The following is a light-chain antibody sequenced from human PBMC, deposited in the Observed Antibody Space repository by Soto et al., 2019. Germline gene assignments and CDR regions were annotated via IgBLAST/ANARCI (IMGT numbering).Light chain of an antibody. V-gene: IGKV1-12*01. CDR3: QQANSFPLT. J-gene: IGKJ4*01. CDR1: QGISSW. Sequence: DIQMTQSPSSVSASVGDRVTITCRASQGISSWLAWYQQKPGKAPKLLIYTVSSLQSGVPSRFRRSVSGPALTRTIRSLQPEDFATSYCQQANSFPLTFGGGTKVEIK. CDR2: TVS.